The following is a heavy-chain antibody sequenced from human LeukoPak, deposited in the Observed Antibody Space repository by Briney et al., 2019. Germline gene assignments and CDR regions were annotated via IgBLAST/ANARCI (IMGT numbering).Heavy chain of an antibody. CDR2: IYYSGST. CDR3: ARVAHLVHGDYSFDY. CDR1: GGSICSGGYY. V-gene: IGHV4-31*03. J-gene: IGHJ4*02. Sequence: PSETLSLTCTVSGGSICSGGYYWRWIRQHPGKGLEWIGYIYYSGSTYYNPSLKSRVTISVDTSKNQFSLKLSSVTAADTAVYYCARVAHLVHGDYSFDYWGQGTLVTVSS. D-gene: IGHD4-17*01.